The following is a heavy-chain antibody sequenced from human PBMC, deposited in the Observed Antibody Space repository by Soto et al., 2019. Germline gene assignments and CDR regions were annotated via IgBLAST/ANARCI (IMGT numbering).Heavy chain of an antibody. D-gene: IGHD3-10*01. CDR2: INHSGST. V-gene: IGHV4-34*01. J-gene: IGHJ5*02. Sequence: PSETLSLTCAVYGGSFSGYYWSWIRQPPGKGLEWIGEINHSGSTNYNPSLKSRVTISVDTSKNQFSLKLSSVTAADTAVYYCARDRRLITMVRGVSLWFDPWGQGTLVTSPQ. CDR3: ARDRRLITMVRGVSLWFDP. CDR1: GGSFSGYY.